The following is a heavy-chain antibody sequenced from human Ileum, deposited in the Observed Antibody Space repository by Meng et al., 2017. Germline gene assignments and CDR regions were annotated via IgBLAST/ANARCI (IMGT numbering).Heavy chain of an antibody. Sequence: EVLLLESGGGLVTSGGSLRLFCAASGFTFSSYAMSWVRQAPGKGLEWVSGISGSGGNTYNADSVKGRFTISRDNTKNTLYLQMNSLRAEDTAVYYCAKGRGYSGYDPSDYWGQGTLVTVSS. J-gene: IGHJ4*02. V-gene: IGHV3-23*01. CDR3: AKGRGYSGYDPSDY. CDR1: GFTFSSYA. CDR2: ISGSGGNT. D-gene: IGHD5-12*01.